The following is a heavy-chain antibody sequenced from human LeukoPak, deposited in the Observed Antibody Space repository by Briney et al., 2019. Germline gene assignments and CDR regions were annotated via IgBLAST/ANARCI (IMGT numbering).Heavy chain of an antibody. Sequence: GGSLRLSCAASGFTFSSYWMSWVRQAPGKGLEWVANIKQDGSEKYYVDSVKGRSTISGDNAKNSLYLQMNSLRAEDTAVYYCARVAGGSYYGYWFDPWGQGTLVTVSS. D-gene: IGHD1-26*01. CDR2: IKQDGSEK. J-gene: IGHJ5*02. CDR3: ARVAGGSYYGYWFDP. V-gene: IGHV3-7*01. CDR1: GFTFSSYW.